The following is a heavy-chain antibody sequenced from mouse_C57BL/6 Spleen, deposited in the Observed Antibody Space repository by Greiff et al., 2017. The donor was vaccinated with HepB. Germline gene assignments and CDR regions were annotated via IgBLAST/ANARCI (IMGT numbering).Heavy chain of an antibody. J-gene: IGHJ1*03. D-gene: IGHD1-2*01. CDR1: GYSITSGYY. V-gene: IGHV3-6*01. CDR3: AGSGYYGDYWYFDV. CDR2: ISYDGSN. Sequence: EVQLQESGPGLVKPSQSLSLTCSVTGYSITSGYYWNWIRQFPGNKLEWMGYISYDGSNNYNPSLKNRISITRDTSKNQFFLKLNSVTTEATATYYCAGSGYYGDYWYFDVWGTGTTVTVSS.